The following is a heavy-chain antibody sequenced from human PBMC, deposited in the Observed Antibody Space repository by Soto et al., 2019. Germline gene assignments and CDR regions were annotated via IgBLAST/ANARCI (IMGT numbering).Heavy chain of an antibody. D-gene: IGHD1-26*01. CDR2: IWYDGSNK. J-gene: IGHJ6*02. V-gene: IGHV3-33*01. CDR3: ARDRSVGAIRPYYYGMDV. Sequence: GGSLRLSCAASGFTFSSYGMHWVRQAPGKGLEWVAVIWYDGSNKYYADSVKGRFTISRDNSKNTLYLQMNSLRAEDTAVYYCARDRSVGAIRPYYYGMDVWGQGTTVT. CDR1: GFTFSSYG.